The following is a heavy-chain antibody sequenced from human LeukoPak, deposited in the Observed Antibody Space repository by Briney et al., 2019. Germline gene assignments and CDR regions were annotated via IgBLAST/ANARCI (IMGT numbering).Heavy chain of an antibody. CDR2: ISGSGGIT. J-gene: IGHJ4*02. D-gene: IGHD3-10*01. V-gene: IGHV3-23*01. CDR1: GFTFTNYA. CDR3: ANDHLETMVRAHDY. Sequence: PGPSLRLSCAASGFTFTNYAMNSVGHAPGEGLERVSAISGSGGITYYADSVKGRFAISRDNSKNTLYLQMNSLRAEDTAVYYCANDHLETMVRAHDYWGQGTLVTVSS.